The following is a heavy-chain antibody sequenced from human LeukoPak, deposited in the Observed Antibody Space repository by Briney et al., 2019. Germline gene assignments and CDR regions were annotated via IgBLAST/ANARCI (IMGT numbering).Heavy chain of an antibody. CDR1: GGSITSSNW. CDR2: IYHSGST. V-gene: IGHV4-4*02. Sequence: SDTLSLTCTVSGGSITSSNWWSWVRQPPGKGLEWIGEIYHSGSTNYQPSLKSRVTMSVDKSKDQFSLKLTSVTAADTAVYYCVKRGNVANFDSWGQGILVTVSS. CDR3: VKRGNVANFDS. D-gene: IGHD5-12*01. J-gene: IGHJ4*02.